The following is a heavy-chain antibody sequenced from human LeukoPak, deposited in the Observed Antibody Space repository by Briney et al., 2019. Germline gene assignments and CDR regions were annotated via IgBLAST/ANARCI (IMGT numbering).Heavy chain of an antibody. D-gene: IGHD6-19*01. J-gene: IGHJ4*02. CDR3: AKYGSSGWVIDC. CDR1: GGSIASNY. V-gene: IGHV4-59*08. CDR2: IYYTGAT. Sequence: SETLSLTCTVSGGSIASNYWTWIRQPPGKGLEYIGYIYYTGATNYNPSLKSRVTISVDTSKNQSSLRLSSVTGADTAVYFCAKYGSSGWVIDCWVRGSLVAVCS.